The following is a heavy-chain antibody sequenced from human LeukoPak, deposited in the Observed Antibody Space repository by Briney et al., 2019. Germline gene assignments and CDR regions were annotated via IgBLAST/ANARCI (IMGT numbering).Heavy chain of an antibody. CDR3: AKLLVGVAGAGNLDY. J-gene: IGHJ4*02. V-gene: IGHV3-23*01. Sequence: PGGSLRLSCAASGFTFSDYYMSWIRQAPGKGLEWVSGISNSGDSTYYADSVKGRFTISRDNSKNTLYLEMNSLRAEDTAVYYCAKLLVGVAGAGNLDYWGQGTLVTVSS. CDR1: GFTFSDYY. CDR2: ISNSGDST. D-gene: IGHD6-13*01.